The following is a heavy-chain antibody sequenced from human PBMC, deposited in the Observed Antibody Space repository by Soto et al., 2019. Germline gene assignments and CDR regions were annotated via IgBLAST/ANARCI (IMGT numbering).Heavy chain of an antibody. Sequence: QVQLVQSGAEVKKPGASVKVSCKASGYTFTSYDINWVRQATGQGLEWMGWMNPNSGNTGYAQKFQGRVTMTRNTSISRAYMELSSLRSEDTAVYYCAGGRTTVTYYYYYMDVWGKGTTVTVSS. CDR2: MNPNSGNT. J-gene: IGHJ6*03. CDR3: AGGRTTVTYYYYYMDV. V-gene: IGHV1-8*01. D-gene: IGHD4-17*01. CDR1: GYTFTSYD.